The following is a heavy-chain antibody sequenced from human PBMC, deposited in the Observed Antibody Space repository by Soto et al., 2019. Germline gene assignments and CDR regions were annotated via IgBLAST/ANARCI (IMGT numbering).Heavy chain of an antibody. V-gene: IGHV4-59*08. CDR3: ASQYSGYDGFDY. Sequence: SETLSLTCTVAGGSISSYYWSWIRQPPGKGLEWIGYIYYSGSTNYNPSLKSRVTISVDTSKNQFSLKLSSVTAADTAVYYCASQYSGYDGFDYWGQGTLVTVSS. D-gene: IGHD5-12*01. CDR2: IYYSGST. CDR1: GGSISSYY. J-gene: IGHJ4*02.